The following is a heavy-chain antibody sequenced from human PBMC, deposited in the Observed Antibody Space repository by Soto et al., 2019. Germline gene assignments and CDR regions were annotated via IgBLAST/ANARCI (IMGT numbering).Heavy chain of an antibody. Sequence: QVQLQESGPGLVKPSGTLSLTCAVSSGSISSSNWWSWVRQPPGKGLEWTVEIYHSGSTNYNPSLKSRVNISVDKSKHQFSLKLSSVTAADTAVYYCARDQGYCSGGSCYVAYYYYYYMDVWGKGTTVTVSS. CDR2: IYHSGST. D-gene: IGHD2-15*01. CDR1: SGSISSSNW. V-gene: IGHV4-4*02. J-gene: IGHJ6*03. CDR3: ARDQGYCSGGSCYVAYYYYYYMDV.